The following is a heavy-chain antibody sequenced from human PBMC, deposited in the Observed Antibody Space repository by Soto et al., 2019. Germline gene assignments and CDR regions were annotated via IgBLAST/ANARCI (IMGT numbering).Heavy chain of an antibody. D-gene: IGHD1-20*01. CDR1: GSMFSSYG. CDR3: FGICGTISHYVMDV. J-gene: IGHJ6*02. V-gene: IGHV3-30*03. CDR2: TSFDGDKK. Sequence: SLRLSCAASGSMFSSYGMYWDLQAPGKGLEWVAGTSFDGDKKYYVDSVKGRFTISRDYSKNTVYLQMESLRPDDTALYHCFGICGTISHYVMDVWVHVTTVTVSS.